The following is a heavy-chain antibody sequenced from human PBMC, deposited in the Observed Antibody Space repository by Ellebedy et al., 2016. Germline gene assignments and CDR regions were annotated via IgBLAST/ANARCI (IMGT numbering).Heavy chain of an antibody. CDR1: GYSFSSYW. CDR2: IYPGDSDT. CDR3: ARLSSSWYSPLRPFPPDY. J-gene: IGHJ4*02. V-gene: IGHV5-51*01. Sequence: GESLKISCKGSGYSFSSYWIGWVRQMPGKGLEWTGIIYPGDSDTRYSPSFQGQVTISADKSISTAYLQWSSLKASDTAMYYCARLSSSWYSPLRPFPPDYWGQGTLVTVSS. D-gene: IGHD6-13*01.